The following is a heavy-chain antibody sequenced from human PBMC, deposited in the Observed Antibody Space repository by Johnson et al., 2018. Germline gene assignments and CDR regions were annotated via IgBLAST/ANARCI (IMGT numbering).Heavy chain of an antibody. Sequence: VQLVESGGGLVQPGRSLRLSYAASGFTFDDYAMHWVRQAPGKGVEWVSGISWNGGSIGYADSVKGRFTISRDNAKTSLYLQMNSLRAGDTSVYYCARELGDRSGAFEIWVQGTMVTVSS. CDR3: ARELGDRSGAFEI. D-gene: IGHD3-10*01. CDR2: ISWNGGSI. CDR1: GFTFDDYA. J-gene: IGHJ3*02. V-gene: IGHV3-9*01.